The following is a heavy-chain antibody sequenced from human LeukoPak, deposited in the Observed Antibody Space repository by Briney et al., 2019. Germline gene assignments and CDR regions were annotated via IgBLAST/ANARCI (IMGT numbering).Heavy chain of an antibody. D-gene: IGHD6-13*01. CDR3: ARDHSSSNFDY. J-gene: IGHJ4*02. V-gene: IGHV4-38-2*02. CDR1: GYSISSGYY. Sequence: KPSETLSLTCTVSGYSISSGYYWGWIRQPPGKGLEWIGSIYHGGSTYYNPSLKSRVTISVDTSKNQFSLKLSSVTAADTAVYYCARDHSSSNFDYWGQGTLVTVSS. CDR2: IYHGGST.